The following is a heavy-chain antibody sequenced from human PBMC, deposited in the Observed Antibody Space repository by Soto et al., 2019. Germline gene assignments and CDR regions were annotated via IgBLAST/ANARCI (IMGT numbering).Heavy chain of an antibody. D-gene: IGHD2-21*01. CDR3: ANVPIWCGGSSCYTEGFDS. V-gene: IGHV3-23*01. CDR1: GFVFSDYA. CDR2: IRAGGVDT. Sequence: PVGSVRLSCVASGFVFSDYAMSWVRQAPGKGLEWVSAIRAGGVDTYYADSVKGLFTVSRANSKNTLYLQMNSLRAEDTAIYYCANVPIWCGGSSCYTEGFDSWGQGTLVTVS. J-gene: IGHJ4*02.